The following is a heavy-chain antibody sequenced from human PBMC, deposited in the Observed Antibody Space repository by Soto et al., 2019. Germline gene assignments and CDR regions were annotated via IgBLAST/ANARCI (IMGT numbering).Heavy chain of an antibody. CDR3: ARARYCSGGSCYSDY. CDR1: GASISSGGYS. D-gene: IGHD2-15*01. CDR2: MYQSGRT. J-gene: IGHJ4*02. V-gene: IGHV4-30-2*01. Sequence: QLQLQESGSGLVKPSQTLSLTCAVSGASISSGGYSWSWIRQPPGKGLEWIGYMYQSGRTYYNSSLKSRVTLSVDRSKNQFSLKLSSVTAADTAMYYCARARYCSGGSCYSDYWGQGILVTVSS.